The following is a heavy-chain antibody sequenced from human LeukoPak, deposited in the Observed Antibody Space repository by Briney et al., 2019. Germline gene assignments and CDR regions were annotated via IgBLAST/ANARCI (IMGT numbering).Heavy chain of an antibody. CDR1: GGSISSSSYY. V-gene: IGHV4-39*07. Sequence: PSETLSLTCTVSGGSISSSSYYWGWIRQPPGKGLEWIGSIYYSGSTYYNPSLKSRVTISVDTSKNQFSLKLSSVTAADTAVYYCARDYYNWHPNWFDPWGQGTLVTVSS. CDR3: ARDYYNWHPNWFDP. J-gene: IGHJ5*02. D-gene: IGHD1-20*01. CDR2: IYYSGST.